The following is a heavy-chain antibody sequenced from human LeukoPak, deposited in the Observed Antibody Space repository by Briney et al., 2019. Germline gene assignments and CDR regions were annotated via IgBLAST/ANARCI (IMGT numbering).Heavy chain of an antibody. CDR1: GFTFSSYA. V-gene: IGHV3-49*04. J-gene: IGHJ4*02. CDR2: IRSKIYGGTP. Sequence: GGSLRLSCAASGFTFSSYAMSWVRQAPGKGLEWVGFIRSKIYGGTPEYAASVKGRFTISRDDSKGVAYLQMNSLKTEDTAVYYCTRDQTPYYWGQGTLVTVSS. CDR3: TRDQTPYY.